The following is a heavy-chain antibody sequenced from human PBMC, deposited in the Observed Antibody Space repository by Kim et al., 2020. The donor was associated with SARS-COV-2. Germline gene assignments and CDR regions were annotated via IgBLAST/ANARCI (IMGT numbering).Heavy chain of an antibody. J-gene: IGHJ4*02. CDR2: IYYSGST. V-gene: IGHV4-31*03. Sequence: SETLSLTCTVSGGSISSGGYYWSWIRQHPGKGLEWIGYIYYSGSTYYNPSLKSRVTISVDTSKNQFSLKLSSVTAADTAVYYCARGGLWFGELLPQSHWGQGTLVTVSS. D-gene: IGHD3-10*01. CDR1: GGSISSGGYY. CDR3: ARGGLWFGELLPQSH.